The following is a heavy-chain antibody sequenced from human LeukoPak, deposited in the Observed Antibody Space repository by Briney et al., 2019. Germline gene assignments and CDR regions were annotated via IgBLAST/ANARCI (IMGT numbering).Heavy chain of an antibody. CDR3: SRSQFDY. CDR2: ISGDGTIK. CDR1: GFPSSSYW. V-gene: IGHV3-74*03. Sequence: GGSLRLSCEPSGFPSSSYWMLRVRQAPGKGLVWVSRISGDGTIKTYADFVRGRFTISRDNTKNILYLQMNSLKVEDTAIYFCSRSQFDYWGQGVLVTVSS. J-gene: IGHJ4*02.